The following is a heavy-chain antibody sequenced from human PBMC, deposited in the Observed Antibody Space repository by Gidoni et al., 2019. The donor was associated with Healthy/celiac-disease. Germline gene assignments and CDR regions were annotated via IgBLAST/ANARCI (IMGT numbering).Heavy chain of an antibody. J-gene: IGHJ4*02. D-gene: IGHD6-6*01. CDR3: AKDLEYSTLVGGNFDY. Sequence: EVQLVESGGGLVQPGRSLRLSCAASGFTFDDYAMPWVRQAPGKGLEWVSGISWNSGSIGYADSVKGRFTISRDNAKNSLYLQMNSLRAEDTALYYCAKDLEYSTLVGGNFDYWGQGTLVTVSS. CDR1: GFTFDDYA. CDR2: ISWNSGSI. V-gene: IGHV3-9*01.